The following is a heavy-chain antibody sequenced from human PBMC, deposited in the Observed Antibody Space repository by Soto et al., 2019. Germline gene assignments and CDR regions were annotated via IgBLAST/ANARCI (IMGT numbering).Heavy chain of an antibody. CDR2: INAGNGNT. V-gene: IGHV1-3*01. J-gene: IGHJ4*02. D-gene: IGHD3-10*01. CDR3: AREQHGITMVRGVIRYFDY. CDR1: GYTFTSYA. Sequence: QVQLVQSGAEVKKPGASVEVSCKASGYTFTSYAMHWVRQAPGQRLEWMGWINAGNGNTKYSQKFQGRVTITRDTSASTAYMELSSLRSEDTAVYYCAREQHGITMVRGVIRYFDYWGQGTLVTVSS.